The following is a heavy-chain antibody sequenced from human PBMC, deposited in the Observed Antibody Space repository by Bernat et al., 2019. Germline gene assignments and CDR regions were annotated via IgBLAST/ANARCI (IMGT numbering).Heavy chain of an antibody. CDR1: GFTFSSYG. CDR2: ISYDGSNK. V-gene: IGHV3-30*18. J-gene: IGHJ4*02. D-gene: IGHD3-10*01. CDR3: AKDRYGSGSYAPIDY. Sequence: VQLVESGGGVVQPGRSLRLSCAASGFTFSSYGMHWVRQAPGKGLEWVAVISYDGSNKYYADSVKGRFTISRDNSKNTLYLQMNSLRAEDTAVYYCAKDRYGSGSYAPIDYWGQGTLVTVSS.